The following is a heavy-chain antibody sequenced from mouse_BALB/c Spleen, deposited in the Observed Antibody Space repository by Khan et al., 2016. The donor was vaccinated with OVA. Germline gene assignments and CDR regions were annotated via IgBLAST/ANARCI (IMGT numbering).Heavy chain of an antibody. J-gene: IGHJ4*01. CDR3: AGFEASYYAMYY. CDR1: GFSLTNYG. CDR2: IWSDGST. V-gene: IGHV2-3*01. Sequence: QVQLKESGPGLVAPSQSLSITCTVSGFSLTNYGVNWVRQPPGKGLEWLGVIWSDGSTNYHSALISRLSITKDNSKSQVFLKLISLQTDDTATYYCAGFEASYYAMYYWGQGTSVTVSS. D-gene: IGHD6-1*01.